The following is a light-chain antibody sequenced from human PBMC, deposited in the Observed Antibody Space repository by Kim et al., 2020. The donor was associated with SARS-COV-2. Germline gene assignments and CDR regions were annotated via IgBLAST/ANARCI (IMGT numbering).Light chain of an antibody. CDR2: EDT. Sequence: KTVIISCTGSGGSIASNYVKWYQQRPGSAPTTVIYEDTQRPSGVPDRFSGSIDSSSNSASLTISGLKTEDEADYYCQSYDSTNRGVFGGGTKLTVL. J-gene: IGLJ3*02. CDR3: QSYDSTNRGV. V-gene: IGLV6-57*02. CDR1: GGSIASNY.